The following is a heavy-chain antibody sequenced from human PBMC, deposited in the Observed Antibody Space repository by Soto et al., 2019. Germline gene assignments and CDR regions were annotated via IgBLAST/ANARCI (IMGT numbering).Heavy chain of an antibody. J-gene: IGHJ3*02. V-gene: IGHV3-23*01. CDR2: ISGSGGST. Sequence: GGSLRLSCAASGFTFSSYAMSWVRQAPGKGLEWVSAISGSGGSTYYADSVKGRFTISRDNSKNTLYLQMNSLRAEDTAVYYCVRITMVRGVISHAAFDIWGQGTMVTVSS. CDR1: GFTFSSYA. D-gene: IGHD3-10*01. CDR3: VRITMVRGVISHAAFDI.